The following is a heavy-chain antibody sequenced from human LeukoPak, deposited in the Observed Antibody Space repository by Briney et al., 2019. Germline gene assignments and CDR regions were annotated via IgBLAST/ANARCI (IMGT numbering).Heavy chain of an antibody. CDR3: VRSEYYYDSSGYWP. J-gene: IGHJ4*02. V-gene: IGHV4-59*01. Sequence: PSETLSLTCTVSGGSISSYYWSWIRQPPGKGLEWIGYIYYSGSTNYNPSLKSRVTISVDTSKNQFSLKLSSVTAADTAVYYCVRSEYYYDSSGYWPWGQGTLVTVSS. D-gene: IGHD3-22*01. CDR2: IYYSGST. CDR1: GGSISSYY.